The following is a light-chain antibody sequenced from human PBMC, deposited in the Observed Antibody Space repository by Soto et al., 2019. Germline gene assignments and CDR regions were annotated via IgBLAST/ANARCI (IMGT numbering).Light chain of an antibody. V-gene: IGKV3-20*01. Sequence: EIVLTQSPATLSLSPGERATLSCRASQIVSSYLAWYQQKPGQAPRLLIYGASSRATGIPDRFSGGGAGTDFTLTISRLEPEDFAVYYCQQFSSYPLTFGGGTKVDIK. CDR3: QQFSSYPLT. J-gene: IGKJ4*01. CDR1: QIVSSY. CDR2: GAS.